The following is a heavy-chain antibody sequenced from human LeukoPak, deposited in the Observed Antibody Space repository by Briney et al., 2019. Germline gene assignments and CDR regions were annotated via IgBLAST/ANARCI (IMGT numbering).Heavy chain of an antibody. Sequence: GGSLRLSCAASGFTLNYYWMSWVRQAPGKGLEWVANTNQDGSEKYFVDSVKGRFTISRDNAQNSVFLQMDSLRVDDTAVYYCARWVSQYYFDYWGQGTQVTVSS. CDR1: GFTLNYYW. D-gene: IGHD2-21*01. CDR3: ARWVSQYYFDY. J-gene: IGHJ4*02. V-gene: IGHV3-7*01. CDR2: TNQDGSEK.